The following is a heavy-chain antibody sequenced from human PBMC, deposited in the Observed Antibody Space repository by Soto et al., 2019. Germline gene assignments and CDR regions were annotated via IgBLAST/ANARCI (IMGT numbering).Heavy chain of an antibody. CDR1: GYTFVSYV. D-gene: IGHD4-4*01. J-gene: IGHJ5*02. V-gene: IGHV1-18*01. Sequence: QVQLVQSGAEVKKAGASVKVSCKASGYTFVSYVISWVRQAPGQGLEWMGWVSAYNGNTNYAQNLQGRVTMTTDTSTSTAYMELRSLRSDDTAMYYCARGSDTVTTDWFDPWGQGTLVTVSS. CDR2: VSAYNGNT. CDR3: ARGSDTVTTDWFDP.